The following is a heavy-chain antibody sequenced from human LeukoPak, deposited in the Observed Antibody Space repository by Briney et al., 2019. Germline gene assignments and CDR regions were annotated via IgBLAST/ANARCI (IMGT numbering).Heavy chain of an antibody. CDR2: ISGSVGST. D-gene: IGHD6-19*01. Sequence: GGSLRLSCAASGFTFSSYAMSWVRQAPGKGLEWGSAISGSVGSTYYADSVKGRFTISRDNSKNTLYLQMNSLRAEDTAVYYCAKRGSKRGSGWYEDTSGRVSGSDYFDYWGQGTLVTVSS. V-gene: IGHV3-23*01. J-gene: IGHJ4*02. CDR1: GFTFSSYA. CDR3: AKRGSKRGSGWYEDTSGRVSGSDYFDY.